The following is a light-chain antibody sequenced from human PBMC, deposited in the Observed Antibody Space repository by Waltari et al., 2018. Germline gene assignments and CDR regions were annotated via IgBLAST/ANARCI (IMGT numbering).Light chain of an antibody. CDR2: ETS. V-gene: IGKV3-11*01. Sequence: EIVLTQSPATLSLSPGDRATLSCRASESISSQLAWYQQKPGQAPRILIYETSNRAAGIPARFSGSGSGTDFSLTISSLEPEDFVVYYCQQRSHWPMYTFGQGTKLEIK. CDR3: QQRSHWPMYT. CDR1: ESISSQ. J-gene: IGKJ2*01.